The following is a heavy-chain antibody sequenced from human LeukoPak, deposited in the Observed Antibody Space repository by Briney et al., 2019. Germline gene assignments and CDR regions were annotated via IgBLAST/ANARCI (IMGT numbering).Heavy chain of an antibody. Sequence: GGSLRLSCATSGFTFGNFAMSWVRLAPGRGLEWVSGIGGGGYRTYNADSMKGRFTISRDNSKNTLFLQMSSLRAEDSAVYYCAKSRGVTMVRGAVSYYFDHWGQGTLVTVSS. V-gene: IGHV3-23*01. CDR1: GFTFGNFA. CDR2: IGGGGYRT. D-gene: IGHD3-10*01. J-gene: IGHJ4*02. CDR3: AKSRGVTMVRGAVSYYFDH.